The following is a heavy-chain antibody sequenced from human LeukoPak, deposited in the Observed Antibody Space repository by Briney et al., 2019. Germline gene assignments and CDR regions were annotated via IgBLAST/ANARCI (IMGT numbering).Heavy chain of an antibody. Sequence: GGSLRLSCAASGFTVSSNYMSWVRQAPGKGLEWVSVIYSGGATYYTDSVQGRFTISRDNSKNTLYLQMNSLRAEDTAVYYCARDPFRPQSNRGYFDYWGQGTLVTVSS. CDR2: IYSGGAT. D-gene: IGHD1-14*01. CDR1: GFTVSSNY. V-gene: IGHV3-53*05. J-gene: IGHJ4*02. CDR3: ARDPFRPQSNRGYFDY.